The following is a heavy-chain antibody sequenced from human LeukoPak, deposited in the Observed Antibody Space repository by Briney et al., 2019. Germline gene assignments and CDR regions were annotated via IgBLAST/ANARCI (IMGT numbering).Heavy chain of an antibody. CDR1: GYTFTSYG. V-gene: IGHV1-18*04. CDR3: ARALSGSGRVYYYYGMDV. Sequence: ASVKVSCKASGYTFTSYGISWVRQAPGQGLEWMGWISAYNGNTNYAQKLQGRVTMTTDTSTSTDYMELRSLRSDDTAVYYCARALSGSGRVYYYYGMDVWGKGTTVTVSS. CDR2: ISAYNGNT. D-gene: IGHD3-10*01. J-gene: IGHJ6*04.